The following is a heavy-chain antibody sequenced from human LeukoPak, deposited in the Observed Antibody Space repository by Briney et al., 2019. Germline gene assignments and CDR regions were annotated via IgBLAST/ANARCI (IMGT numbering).Heavy chain of an antibody. Sequence: GGSLRLSCVTSGFIFSVNSMTWVRQAPGKGLEWVGSISSDSSRKSFADSVKGRFTVSRDDAKNSLFLEMNSRRAEDTAVYFCARGYGDRPPLDYWGQGTLVTVSS. CDR2: ISSDSSRK. J-gene: IGHJ4*02. V-gene: IGHV3-21*06. D-gene: IGHD4-17*01. CDR1: GFIFSVNS. CDR3: ARGYGDRPPLDY.